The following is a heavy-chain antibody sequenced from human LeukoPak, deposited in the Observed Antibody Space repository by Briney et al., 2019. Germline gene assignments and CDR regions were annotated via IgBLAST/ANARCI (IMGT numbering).Heavy chain of an antibody. CDR3: ARDYCSSTSCYRPSFDY. CDR2: ISYDGSNK. Sequence: PGRSLRLSCAASGFTFSSYAMHWVRQAPGKGLEWVAVISYDGSNKYYADSVKGRFTISRDNSKNTLYLQMNSLRAEGTAVYYCARDYCSSTSCYRPSFDYWGQGTLVTVSS. J-gene: IGHJ4*02. D-gene: IGHD2-2*01. CDR1: GFTFSSYA. V-gene: IGHV3-30-3*01.